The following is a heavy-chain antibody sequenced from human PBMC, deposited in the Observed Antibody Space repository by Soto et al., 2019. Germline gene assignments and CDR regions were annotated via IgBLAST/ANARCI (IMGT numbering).Heavy chain of an antibody. J-gene: IGHJ6*02. CDR1: GGPISSSNW. CDR3: ARVSGSYYYGMDV. CDR2: SYHSGST. Sequence: QVQLQESGPGLVKPSGTLSLTCAVSGGPISSSNWWSWVRQPPGKGLEWIGESYHSGSTKYKPSLKSRVTISVDKSQNQFSLKLSSVTAADTAVYYCARVSGSYYYGMDVWGQGTTVTVSS. V-gene: IGHV4-4*02.